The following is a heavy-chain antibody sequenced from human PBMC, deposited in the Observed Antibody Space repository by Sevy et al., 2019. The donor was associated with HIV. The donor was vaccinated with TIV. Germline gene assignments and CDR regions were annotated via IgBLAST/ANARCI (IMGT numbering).Heavy chain of an antibody. Sequence: SETLSLTCTVSGGSISSSDSYWSWIRQPPGKGLEWIGYIHYSGGTYYNPFLKRRVAMSVDTSEKQFSLKLSFLTAADTAVSYCASKAGYNHGPFVYWGQGALVTCSS. CDR3: ASKAGYNHGPFVY. CDR1: GGSISSSDSY. J-gene: IGHJ4*02. V-gene: IGHV4-30-4*01. CDR2: IHYSGGT. D-gene: IGHD5-18*01.